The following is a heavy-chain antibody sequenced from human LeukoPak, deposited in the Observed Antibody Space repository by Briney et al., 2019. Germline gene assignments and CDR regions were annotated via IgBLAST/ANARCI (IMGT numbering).Heavy chain of an antibody. D-gene: IGHD3-16*01. V-gene: IGHV3-30*18. J-gene: IGHJ6*03. Sequence: GGSLRLSCPASGLTFSSYGIHWVRQAPGKGLEWVATISSDGSKIYYADSVQGRFTISRDSSSNTVCLQMNSLRTEDTAVYYCANWVARGGYFHYYMGVWGKGTTVTVSS. CDR2: ISSDGSKI. CDR3: ANWVARGGYFHYYMGV. CDR1: GLTFSSYG.